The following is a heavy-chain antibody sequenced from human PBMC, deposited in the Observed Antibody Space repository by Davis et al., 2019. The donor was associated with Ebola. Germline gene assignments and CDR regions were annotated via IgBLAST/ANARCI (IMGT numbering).Heavy chain of an antibody. CDR2: IYYSGST. CDR1: GGSISSSSYY. J-gene: IGHJ4*02. CDR3: AARVGALSH. Sequence: MPSETLSLTCTVSGGSISSSSYYWGWIRQPPGKGLEWIGSIYYSGSTYYNPSLKSRVTISVDTSKNQFSLKLSSVTAADTAVYYCAARVGALSHWGQGTLVTVSS. V-gene: IGHV4-39*07. D-gene: IGHD1-26*01.